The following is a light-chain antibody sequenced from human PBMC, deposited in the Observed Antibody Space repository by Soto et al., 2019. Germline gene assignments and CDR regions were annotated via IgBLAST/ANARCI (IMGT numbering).Light chain of an antibody. CDR1: SSDVGGYNF. Sequence: QSAMTQPASVSGSTGQSITISCNGTSSDVGGYNFFSWYQQHPGKAPKLMLYNVYARPSGISHRFSGSRYGNTASLTIPGLQAEDEAHYYCNSYTSSSTLVFGGGTKVPLL. CDR3: NSYTSSSTLV. J-gene: IGLJ2*01. V-gene: IGLV2-14*03. CDR2: NVY.